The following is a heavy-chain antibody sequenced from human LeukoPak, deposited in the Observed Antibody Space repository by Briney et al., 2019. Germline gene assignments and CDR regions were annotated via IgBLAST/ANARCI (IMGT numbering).Heavy chain of an antibody. CDR3: ARVLRDFGVDYYMDV. V-gene: IGHV4-39*07. D-gene: IGHD3-3*01. CDR2: IYYSGST. Sequence: SETLSLTCTVSGGSISSSSYYWGWLRQPPGTGLEWLGSIYYSGSTYYNPSLKSRVTMSVDTSQNQFSLKLSSVTAADTAVYYCARVLRDFGVDYYMDVWGKGTTVTASS. CDR1: GGSISSSSYY. J-gene: IGHJ6*03.